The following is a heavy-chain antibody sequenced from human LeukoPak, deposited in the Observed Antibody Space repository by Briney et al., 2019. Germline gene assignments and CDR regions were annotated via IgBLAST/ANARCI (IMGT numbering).Heavy chain of an antibody. J-gene: IGHJ4*02. D-gene: IGHD3-3*01. CDR3: ARLGEAPYDFWSGQPLGYFDY. CDR2: IYPGDSDT. Sequence: GESLKISCKGSGYSFTSYWIGWVRQMPGKGLEWMGTIYPGDSDTRYSPSFQGQVTISADKSISTAYLQWSSLKASDTAMYYCARLGEAPYDFWSGQPLGYFDYWGQGTLVTVSS. V-gene: IGHV5-51*01. CDR1: GYSFTSYW.